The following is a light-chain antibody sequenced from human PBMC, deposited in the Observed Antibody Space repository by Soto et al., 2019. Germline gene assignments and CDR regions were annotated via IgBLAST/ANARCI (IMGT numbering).Light chain of an antibody. V-gene: IGLV1-44*01. CDR3: AAWDDSLNGPV. CDR2: SNR. J-gene: IGLJ2*01. CDR1: TSNIGSNA. Sequence: QSVLTQPPSASRAPGQRVSISCSGSTSNIGSNAVNWYQQLPGTAPKLLIFSNRQRPSGVPDRFSGSKSGTSASLAIGGLQSEDEADYYCAAWDDSLNGPVFGGGTKLTVL.